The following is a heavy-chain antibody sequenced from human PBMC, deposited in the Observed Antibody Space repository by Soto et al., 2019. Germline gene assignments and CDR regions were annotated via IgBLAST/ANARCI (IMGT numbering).Heavy chain of an antibody. D-gene: IGHD5-12*01. J-gene: IGHJ4*02. CDR1: GGSFSSYT. CDR2: IVPIFGTT. CDR3: ARDEGSTTTFDY. V-gene: IGHV1-69*06. Sequence: QVQLVQSGAEVRKPGSSVKVSCKASGGSFSSYTINWVRKAPGQGLEWMGGIVPIFGTTYYAQNFQGRVTITADKSTSTVYMELRSLRSEDTALFYCARDEGSTTTFDYWGQGTLVTVSS.